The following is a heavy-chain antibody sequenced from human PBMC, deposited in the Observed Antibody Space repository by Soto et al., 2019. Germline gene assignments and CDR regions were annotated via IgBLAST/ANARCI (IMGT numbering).Heavy chain of an antibody. Sequence: QLQLQESGSGLVKPSQTLSLTCAVSGGSISSGGYSWSWIRQPPGKGLEWIGYIYHSGSTYYNPXPKSRATIAVXXSXNXXSLKLSSVTAPDTAVYYCARGGDSYGLRRRASMDVWGQGTTVTVSS. V-gene: IGHV4-30-2*01. CDR2: IYHSGST. D-gene: IGHD5-18*01. CDR1: GGSISSGGYS. J-gene: IGHJ6*02. CDR3: ARGGDSYGLRRRASMDV.